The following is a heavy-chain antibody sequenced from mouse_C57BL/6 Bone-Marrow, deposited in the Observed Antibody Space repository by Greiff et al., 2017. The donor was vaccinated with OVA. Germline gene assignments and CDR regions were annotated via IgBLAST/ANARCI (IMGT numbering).Heavy chain of an antibody. CDR3: ARGRYYGSSPYWYFDV. V-gene: IGHV1-18*01. D-gene: IGHD1-1*01. CDR1: GYTFTDYN. J-gene: IGHJ1*03. CDR2: INPNNGGT. Sequence: VQLQQSGPELVKPGASVKIPCKASGYTFTDYNMDWVKQSHGKSLEWIGDINPNNGGTIYNQKFKGKATLTVDKSSSTAYMELRSLTSEDTAVYYCARGRYYGSSPYWYFDVWGTGTTVTVSS.